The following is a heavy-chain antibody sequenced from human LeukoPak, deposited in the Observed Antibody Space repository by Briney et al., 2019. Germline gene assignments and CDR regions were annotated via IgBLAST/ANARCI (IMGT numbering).Heavy chain of an antibody. CDR3: ARSLQWLPYFDY. D-gene: IGHD6-19*01. J-gene: IGHJ4*02. CDR1: GGTFSSYA. Sequence: ASVKVSCKASGGTFSSYAISWVRQAPGQGLEWMGRIIPILGIANYAQKFQGRVTITADKSTSTAYMELSSLRSEDTAVYYCARSLQWLPYFDYWGQGTLVTVSS. V-gene: IGHV1-69*04. CDR2: IIPILGIA.